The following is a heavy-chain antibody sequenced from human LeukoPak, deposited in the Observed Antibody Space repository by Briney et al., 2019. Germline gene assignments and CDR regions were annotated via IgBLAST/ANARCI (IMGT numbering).Heavy chain of an antibody. J-gene: IGHJ4*02. CDR3: VRGGVDY. CDR1: GFTFSSYW. CDR2: IDSDGYIT. Sequence: GGSLRLSCAASGFTFSSYWIHWVRQTPGKGLVWVSRIDSDGYITDYADSVKGRFTISRDNAKNTVYLQMNSLRVEDTAVYYCVRGGVDYWGQGTLVTVSS. D-gene: IGHD3-16*01. V-gene: IGHV3-74*01.